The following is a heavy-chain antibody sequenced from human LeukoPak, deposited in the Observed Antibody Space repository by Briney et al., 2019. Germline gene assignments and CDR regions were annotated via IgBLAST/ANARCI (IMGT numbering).Heavy chain of an antibody. CDR1: GFTFDDYG. Sequence: GGSLRLSCAASGFTFDDYGMSWVRQAPGKGLEWVSGINWNGGSTGYADSVKGRFTISRDNAKNSLYLQMSNLRAEDTAMYYCVREIGRPKTFYFDSWGRGTLVIVSS. CDR2: INWNGGST. J-gene: IGHJ4*02. V-gene: IGHV3-20*04. CDR3: VREIGRPKTFYFDS.